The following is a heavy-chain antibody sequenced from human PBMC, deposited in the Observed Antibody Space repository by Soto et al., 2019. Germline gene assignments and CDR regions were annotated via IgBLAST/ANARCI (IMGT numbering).Heavy chain of an antibody. Sequence: QVQLVQSGAEVKKPGSSVKVSCKASGGTFSSYAISWVRQAPGQGLEWMGGIIPIPGTANYAQKFQGRVTITADESTSTAYMELSSLRSEDTAVYYCARSQGSSTSLDIYYYYYYGMGVWGQGTTVTVSS. CDR1: GGTFSSYA. CDR2: IIPIPGTA. V-gene: IGHV1-69*01. CDR3: ARSQGSSTSLDIYYYYYYGMGV. D-gene: IGHD2-2*01. J-gene: IGHJ6*02.